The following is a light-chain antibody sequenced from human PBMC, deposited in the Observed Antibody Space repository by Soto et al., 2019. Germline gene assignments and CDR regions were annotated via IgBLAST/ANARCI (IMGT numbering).Light chain of an antibody. J-gene: IGKJ1*01. V-gene: IGKV3-15*01. Sequence: ILMTQSPATLSVSPGERATLSCRASQSVSNNLAWYQQKPGQAPRLLIYDASTRATGIPARFSGSGSGTEFTLTVGGVQSEDLGVYYCQQYNIWPPLTFGRGTKVEVK. CDR3: QQYNIWPPLT. CDR1: QSVSNN. CDR2: DAS.